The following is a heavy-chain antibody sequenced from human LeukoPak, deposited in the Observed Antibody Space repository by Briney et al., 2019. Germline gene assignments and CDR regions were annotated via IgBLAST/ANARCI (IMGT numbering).Heavy chain of an antibody. CDR3: TRVIVAVPGYFDYFDF. CDR1: GFSFSNQY. D-gene: IGHD6-19*01. CDR2: INEDGSNK. Sequence: GGSLRLSCTAAGFSFSNQYMRWIRQAPGKGLGWVANINEDGSNKWHLGSVKGRFTVSRDNARNSLYLQMNSLRVEDTAVYYCTRVIVAVPGYFDYFDFWGQGVLVTVSS. J-gene: IGHJ4*02. V-gene: IGHV3-7*01.